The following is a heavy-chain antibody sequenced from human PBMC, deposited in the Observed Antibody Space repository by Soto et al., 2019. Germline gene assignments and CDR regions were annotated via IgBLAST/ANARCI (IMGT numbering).Heavy chain of an antibody. V-gene: IGHV3-33*01. J-gene: IGHJ5*02. CDR2: IWYDGSNK. Sequence: GGSLRLSCAASGFTFSSYGMHWVRQAPGKGLEWVAVIWYDGSNKYYADSVKGRFTISRDNSKNTLYLQMNSLRAEDTAVYYCARSPVYCSSTSCPNNWFDPWGQGTLVTVSS. CDR3: ARSPVYCSSTSCPNNWFDP. D-gene: IGHD2-2*01. CDR1: GFTFSSYG.